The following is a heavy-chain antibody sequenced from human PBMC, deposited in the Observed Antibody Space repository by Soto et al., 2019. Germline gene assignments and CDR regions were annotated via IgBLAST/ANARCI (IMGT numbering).Heavy chain of an antibody. CDR2: IYYSGST. Sequence: QVQLQESGPGLVKPSQTLSLTCTVSGGSISSGDYYWSWIRQPPGKGLDWIGYIYYSGSTYYNPSLKSRVTISVDTSKNQFSLKLSSVTAADTAVYYCARVANDYGDYIDAFDIWGQGRMVAVSS. CDR3: ARVANDYGDYIDAFDI. D-gene: IGHD4-17*01. V-gene: IGHV4-30-4*01. CDR1: GGSISSGDYY. J-gene: IGHJ3*02.